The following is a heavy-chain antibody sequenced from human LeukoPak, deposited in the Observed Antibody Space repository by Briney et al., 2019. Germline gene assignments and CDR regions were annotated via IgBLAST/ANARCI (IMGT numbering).Heavy chain of an antibody. D-gene: IGHD2-2*01. J-gene: IGHJ4*02. CDR2: LSGSGGST. Sequence: PGGSLRLSCAASGFTFSTYAMNWVRQAPGKGLERVSALSGSGGSTYYADSVKGRFTISRDNSKNTLYLQMKSLRAEDTAIYYGAKDSCSSNSCFWYYWGQGTLVTVSS. CDR3: AKDSCSSNSCFWYY. CDR1: GFTFSTYA. V-gene: IGHV3-23*01.